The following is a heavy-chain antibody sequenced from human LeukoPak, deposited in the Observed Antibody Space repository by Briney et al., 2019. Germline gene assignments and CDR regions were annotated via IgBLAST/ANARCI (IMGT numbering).Heavy chain of an antibody. CDR1: GYIFTSYW. D-gene: IGHD6-6*01. Sequence: GESLKISCKGSGYIFTSYWISWVRQMPGKGLEWMGRIDPSDSYTNYSPSFQGHVTISADKSISTAYLQWSSLKASDTAMYYCARQYSRSSPFDYWGQGTLVTVPS. J-gene: IGHJ4*02. CDR3: ARQYSRSSPFDY. CDR2: IDPSDSYT. V-gene: IGHV5-10-1*01.